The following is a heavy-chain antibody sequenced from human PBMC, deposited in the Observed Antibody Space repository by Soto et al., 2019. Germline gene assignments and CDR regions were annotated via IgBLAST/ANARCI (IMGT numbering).Heavy chain of an antibody. J-gene: IGHJ5*02. CDR3: ATDPFGGGDPEWFDP. V-gene: IGHV3-21*01. CDR1: GFTFSRSA. CDR2: ISGSSSSI. D-gene: IGHD2-21*02. Sequence: EVQLVESGGGLVKPGGSLRLSCAASGFTFSRSAMNWVRQAPGKGLVWVSSISGSSSSIDYADSVKGRFTISRDNAKNLLYLQMNSLRAEDTAVYCCATDPFGGGDPEWFDPWGQETLVTVSS.